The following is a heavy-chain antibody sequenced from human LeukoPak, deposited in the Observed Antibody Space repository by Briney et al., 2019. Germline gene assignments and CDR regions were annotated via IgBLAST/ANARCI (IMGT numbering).Heavy chain of an antibody. Sequence: PGGSLRLSCAASGFTFSDYYMSWLRQAPGKGLEWVSYISSSGSTIYYADSVKGRFTISRDNAKNSLYLQMNSLRAEDTALYHCAKGGADEQQLFDQYWGYYYYMDVWGKGTTVTVSS. D-gene: IGHD6-13*01. CDR1: GFTFSDYY. CDR3: AKGGADEQQLFDQYWGYYYYMDV. CDR2: ISSSGSTI. V-gene: IGHV3-11*01. J-gene: IGHJ6*03.